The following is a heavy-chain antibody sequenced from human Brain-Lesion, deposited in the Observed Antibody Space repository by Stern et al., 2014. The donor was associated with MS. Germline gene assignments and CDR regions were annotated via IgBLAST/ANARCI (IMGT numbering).Heavy chain of an antibody. Sequence: VQLVQSGGGLVQPGGSLRLSCAASGFTFSNYWMHWVRQAPGKGLVWVSRVNNDGRRTSYADSVKGRFTMSRDNAKNTLYLQKNSLRVEDTAIYYCARGERWFDSWGQGTLVTVSS. CDR3: ARGERWFDS. D-gene: IGHD3-10*01. CDR1: GFTFSNYW. J-gene: IGHJ5*01. V-gene: IGHV3-74*02. CDR2: VNNDGRRT.